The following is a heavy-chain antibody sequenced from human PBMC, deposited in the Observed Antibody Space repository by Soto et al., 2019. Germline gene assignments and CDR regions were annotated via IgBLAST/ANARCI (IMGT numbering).Heavy chain of an antibody. J-gene: IGHJ4*02. D-gene: IGHD3-10*01. CDR1: GGSISSSSYY. V-gene: IGHV4-39*01. Sequence: QLQLQESGPGLVKPSETLSLTCTVSGGSISSSSYYWGWIRQPPGKGLEWIGRIYYSGSTYYNPSLKSRVTISXXTXKXXVSLKLSSVPAADTAVYYCARRLTMVRGVIMYFDYWGQGTLVTVSS. CDR3: ARRLTMVRGVIMYFDY. CDR2: IYYSGST.